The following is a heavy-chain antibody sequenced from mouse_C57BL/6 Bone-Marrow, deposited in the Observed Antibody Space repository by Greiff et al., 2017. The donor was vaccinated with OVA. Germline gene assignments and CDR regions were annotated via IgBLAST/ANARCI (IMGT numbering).Heavy chain of an antibody. Sequence: EVKLVEPGGGLVQPGGSLKLSCAASGFTFSDYYMYWVRQTPEKRLEWVAYISNGGGSTYYPDTVKGRFTISRDNAKNTLYLQLSRLKSEDTAMYDGARQDGSRGYAMDDWGQGTSVTVSS. CDR1: GFTFSDYY. CDR3: ARQDGSRGYAMDD. V-gene: IGHV5-12*01. D-gene: IGHD1-1*01. J-gene: IGHJ4*01. CDR2: ISNGGGST.